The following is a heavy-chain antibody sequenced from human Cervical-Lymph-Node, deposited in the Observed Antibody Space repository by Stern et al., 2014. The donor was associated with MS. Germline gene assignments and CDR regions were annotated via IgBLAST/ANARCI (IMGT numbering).Heavy chain of an antibody. Sequence: MQLQESCSGLVKPSQTLSLTCAVSGDSISSGGYSWSWIRQPPGKGLEWIGYMYHSGRSSFNPSLKSRVTISVDRSKNQFSLRLSSVTAADTAVYYCARGLYSSSSVWAYWGQGTLVTVSS. CDR1: GDSISSGGYS. D-gene: IGHD6-6*01. CDR3: ARGLYSSSSVWAY. CDR2: MYHSGRS. V-gene: IGHV4-30-2*01. J-gene: IGHJ4*02.